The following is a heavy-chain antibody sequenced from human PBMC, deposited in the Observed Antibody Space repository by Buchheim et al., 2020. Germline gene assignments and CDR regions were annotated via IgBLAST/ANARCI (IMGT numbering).Heavy chain of an antibody. CDR1: GFTFSSYG. J-gene: IGHJ6*02. CDR2: ISYDGSNK. D-gene: IGHD3-3*01. V-gene: IGHV3-30*18. CDR3: AKGQYDFWSGYYTGFGTGMDV. Sequence: QVQLVESGGGVVQPGRSLRLSCAASGFTFSSYGMHWVRQAPGKGLEWVAVISYDGSNKYYADSVKGRFTISRDNSKNTLYLQMTSLRAEDTAVYYCAKGQYDFWSGYYTGFGTGMDVWGQGTT.